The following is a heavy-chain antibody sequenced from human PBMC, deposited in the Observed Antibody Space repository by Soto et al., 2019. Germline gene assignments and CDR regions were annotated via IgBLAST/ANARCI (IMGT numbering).Heavy chain of an antibody. D-gene: IGHD6-13*01. CDR1: GGSITSGGYS. CDR3: ARLGIIEAAAPGGWFDP. Sequence: SETLSLTCAVSGGSITSGGYSWGWIRQPPGQGLEWIGYMYHSGNTYYSPSLKGRVTISLDHSRNQFSLRLNSVKASDTAMYYCARLGIIEAAAPGGWFDPWGQGTLVTVSS. J-gene: IGHJ5*02. V-gene: IGHV4-30-2*01. CDR2: MYHSGNT.